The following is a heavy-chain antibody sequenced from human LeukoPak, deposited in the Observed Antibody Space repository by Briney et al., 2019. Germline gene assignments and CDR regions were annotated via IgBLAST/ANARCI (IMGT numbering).Heavy chain of an antibody. Sequence: GSSVKVSCKASGGTFGSYAISWVRQAPGQGLEWMGGIIPIFGTANYAQKFQGRVTITADESTSTAYMELSSLRSEDTAVYYCARDGYCSGGSCYSNYWGQGTLVTVSS. CDR1: GGTFGSYA. CDR2: IIPIFGTA. J-gene: IGHJ4*02. D-gene: IGHD2-15*01. CDR3: ARDGYCSGGSCYSNY. V-gene: IGHV1-69*01.